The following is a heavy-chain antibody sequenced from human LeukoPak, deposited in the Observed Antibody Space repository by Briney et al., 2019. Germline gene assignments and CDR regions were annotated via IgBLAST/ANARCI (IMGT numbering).Heavy chain of an antibody. CDR3: ARLHLLLWFGELSGDYFDY. Sequence: GESLKISCQASGYSFTSSWIGWARQMPGKGLEWMAIINPGDSDTRYSPSFQGQVTTSADKSISTVYLQWGSLKASDTAMYYCARLHLLLWFGELSGDYFDYWGQGTLVTVSS. V-gene: IGHV5-51*01. J-gene: IGHJ4*02. CDR2: INPGDSDT. D-gene: IGHD3-10*01. CDR1: GYSFTSSW.